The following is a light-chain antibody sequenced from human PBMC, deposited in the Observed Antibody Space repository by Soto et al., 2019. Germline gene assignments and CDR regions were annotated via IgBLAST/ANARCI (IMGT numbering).Light chain of an antibody. J-gene: IGKJ2*01. CDR1: PSLSSWE. CDR3: QQYGSSPPYP. Sequence: TVLRQSTGKLCLSPGERASLSCRASPSLSSWELAWHQSKAGQPSRLLLYGASLTATGVPVPFSGSGSGSGFTLTISRLEPEDLAVYYCQQYGSSPPYPFCQGTKVDIK. CDR2: GAS. V-gene: IGKV3-20*01.